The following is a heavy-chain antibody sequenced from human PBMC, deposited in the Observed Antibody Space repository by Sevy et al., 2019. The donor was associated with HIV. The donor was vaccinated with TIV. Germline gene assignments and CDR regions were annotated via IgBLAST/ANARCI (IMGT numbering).Heavy chain of an antibody. V-gene: IGHV3-23*01. J-gene: IGHJ4*02. D-gene: IGHD6-6*01. Sequence: GGSLRLSCAASGFTFSSYAMSRVRQAPWKGLEWVSAISGSGGSTYYADSVKGRFTISRDNSKNTLYLQMNSLRAEDTAVYYWAKGRRPIAARPFWDYWGQGTLVTVSS. CDR1: GFTFSSYA. CDR3: AKGRRPIAARPFWDY. CDR2: ISGSGGST.